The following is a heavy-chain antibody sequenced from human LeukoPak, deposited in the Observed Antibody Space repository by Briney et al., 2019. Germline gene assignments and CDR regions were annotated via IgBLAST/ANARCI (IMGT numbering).Heavy chain of an antibody. J-gene: IGHJ4*02. Sequence: EWMGCMNPNSGNTGYAQKFQDRVTMTRNTSISTAYMELSSLRSEDTAVYYCARDLGSEQWLVFVDGYYYDYWGQGTLVTVSS. V-gene: IGHV1-8*01. CDR3: ARDLGSEQWLVFVDGYYYDY. CDR2: MNPNSGNT. D-gene: IGHD6-19*01.